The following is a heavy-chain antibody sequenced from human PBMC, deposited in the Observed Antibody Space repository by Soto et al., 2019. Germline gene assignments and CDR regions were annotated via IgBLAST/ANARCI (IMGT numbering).Heavy chain of an antibody. CDR2: TYYRSKWYN. CDR1: GDSVSSDSAA. J-gene: IGHJ5*02. Sequence: SQTLSLTCAISGDSVSSDSAAWNWIRQCPSRGLEWLGRTYYRSKWYNDYALSVKSRITINPDTSTNQFSLQLKSVTPEDTAVYYCARSPPVTGANGFDPWGQGTLVTVSS. V-gene: IGHV6-1*01. D-gene: IGHD1-26*01. CDR3: ARSPPVTGANGFDP.